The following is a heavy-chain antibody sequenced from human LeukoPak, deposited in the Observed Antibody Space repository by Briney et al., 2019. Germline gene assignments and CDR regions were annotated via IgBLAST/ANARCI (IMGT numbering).Heavy chain of an antibody. Sequence: PSETLSLTCAVSGGSISSSNWWSWVRQPPGKGLEWIGEIYHSGSTNYNPSLKSRVTISVDTSKNQFSLKLSSVTAADTAVYYCARVGYGDSSPGYMDVWGKGTTVTVSS. CDR1: GGSISSSNW. V-gene: IGHV4-4*02. CDR2: IYHSGST. CDR3: ARVGYGDSSPGYMDV. D-gene: IGHD4-17*01. J-gene: IGHJ6*03.